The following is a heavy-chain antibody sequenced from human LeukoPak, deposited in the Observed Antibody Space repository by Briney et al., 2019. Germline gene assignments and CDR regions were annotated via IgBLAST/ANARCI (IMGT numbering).Heavy chain of an antibody. D-gene: IGHD6-19*01. CDR1: GITFSSYA. V-gene: IGHV3-23*01. J-gene: IGHJ6*02. CDR2: ISGSGGST. CDR3: AKGEQWLAYYYYGMDV. Sequence: GGSLRLSCAASGITFSSYAMHWVRQAPGKGLEWVSAISGSGGSTYYADSVKGRFTISRDNSKNTLYLQMNSLRAEDTAVYYCAKGEQWLAYYYYGMDVWGQGTTVTVSS.